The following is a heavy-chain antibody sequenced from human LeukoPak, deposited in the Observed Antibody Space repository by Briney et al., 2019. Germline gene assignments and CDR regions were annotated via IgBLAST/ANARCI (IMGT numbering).Heavy chain of an antibody. CDR2: ISGSGGST. J-gene: IGHJ4*02. CDR1: GFTFSSYA. V-gene: IGHV3-23*01. D-gene: IGHD3-22*01. CDR3: AKEGVTYYYDSSGYYHSTEFFDY. Sequence: GGSLRLSCAASGFTFSSYAMHWVRQAPGKGLEWVSAISGSGGSTYYADSVKGRFTISRDNSKNTLYLQMNSLRAEDTAVYYCAKEGVTYYYDSSGYYHSTEFFDYWGQGTLVTVSS.